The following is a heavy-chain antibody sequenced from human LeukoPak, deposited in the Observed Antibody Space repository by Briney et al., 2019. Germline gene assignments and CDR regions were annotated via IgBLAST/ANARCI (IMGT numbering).Heavy chain of an antibody. D-gene: IGHD3-10*01. CDR3: AREARTLSRITIVRGVPRWFDP. CDR1: GGSFSGYY. J-gene: IGHJ5*02. Sequence: SETLSLTCAVYGGSFSGYYGSWIRQPPGKGLEWIGEINHSGSTNYNPSLKSRVTISVDTSKNQFSLKLSSVTAADTAVYYCAREARTLSRITIVRGVPRWFDPWGQGTLVTVSS. CDR2: INHSGST. V-gene: IGHV4-34*01.